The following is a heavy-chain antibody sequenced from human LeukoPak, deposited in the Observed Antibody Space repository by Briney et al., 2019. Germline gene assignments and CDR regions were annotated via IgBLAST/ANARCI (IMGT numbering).Heavy chain of an antibody. CDR1: GGPIRSSYYY. Sequence: SETLSLTCTVSGGPIRSSYYYWGWIRQPPGKGLEWIGSIYDSGSTYYNPSLKSRVTISVDTSKNQFSLKLNSVTAADTAVYYCARAGPPAYYYYYGMDVWGQGTTVTVSS. J-gene: IGHJ6*02. CDR3: ARAGPPAYYYYYGMDV. CDR2: IYDSGST. V-gene: IGHV4-39*01.